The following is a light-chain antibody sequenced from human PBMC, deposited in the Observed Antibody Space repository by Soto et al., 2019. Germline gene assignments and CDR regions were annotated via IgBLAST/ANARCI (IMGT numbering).Light chain of an antibody. CDR3: QHLNSYPIT. J-gene: IGKJ5*01. CDR2: EVS. Sequence: IQFTKSPSALSATVGDRVTITCRASQGVSSHLAWHQQKPGKAPKLLIYEVSTLQSGVPSRFSGSGSGTDFTLTISSLQPEDFATYYCQHLNSYPITFGQGTRLEI. V-gene: IGKV1-9*01. CDR1: QGVSSH.